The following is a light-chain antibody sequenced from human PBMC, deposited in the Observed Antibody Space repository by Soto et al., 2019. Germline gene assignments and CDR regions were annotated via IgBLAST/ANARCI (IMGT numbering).Light chain of an antibody. CDR2: DVS. J-gene: IGLJ1*01. V-gene: IGLV2-14*01. Sequence: LTQPASVSGSPGQSITISCTGTSSDIGDYNYVSWYQQHPGKAPKLMIYDVSNRPSGVSNRFSGSKSGNTASLTISGLQADDEADYYCSSYTSSSTDVIGTGTKGTVL. CDR1: SSDIGDYNY. CDR3: SSYTSSSTDV.